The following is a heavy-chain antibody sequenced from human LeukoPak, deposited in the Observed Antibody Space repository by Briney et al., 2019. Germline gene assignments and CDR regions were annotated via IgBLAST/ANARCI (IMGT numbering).Heavy chain of an antibody. D-gene: IGHD1-7*01. CDR2: IIPIFGTA. CDR1: GGTFSSYA. J-gene: IGHJ4*02. V-gene: IGHV1-69*13. CDR3: ATDTYNWNYVYSDY. Sequence: ASVKVSCKASGGTFSSYAISWVRQAPGQGLEWMGGIIPIFGTANYAQKFQGRVTITADESTSTAYMELSSLRSEDTAVYYCATDTYNWNYVYSDYWGQGTLVTVSS.